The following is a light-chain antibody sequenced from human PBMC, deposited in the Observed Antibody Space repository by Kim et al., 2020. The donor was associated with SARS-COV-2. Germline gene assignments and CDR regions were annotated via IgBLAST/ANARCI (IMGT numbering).Light chain of an antibody. Sequence: LSPGERATLSCRASQSVTNNYLAWYQQKPGQTPRLLIYGASSRATGIPDRFSGSGSGTDFTLTISRLEPEDFVVYYCQQYGSSPRFGGGTKVDIK. CDR3: QQYGSSPR. V-gene: IGKV3-20*01. CDR2: GAS. J-gene: IGKJ4*01. CDR1: QSVTNNY.